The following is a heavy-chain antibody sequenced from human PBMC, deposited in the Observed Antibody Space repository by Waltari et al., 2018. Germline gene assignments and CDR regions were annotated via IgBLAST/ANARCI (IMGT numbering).Heavy chain of an antibody. J-gene: IGHJ4*02. V-gene: IGHV4-34*01. CDR3: ARVQDSGSYVDY. Sequence: QVQLQESGPGLVKPSQTLSLTCSVSGWSFSGYYWSWIRQPPGKGLEWIGEINHSGSTNYNPSLKSRVTISVDTSKNQFSLKLSSVTAADTAVYYCARVQDSGSYVDYWGQGTLVTVSS. D-gene: IGHD1-26*01. CDR1: GWSFSGYY. CDR2: INHSGST.